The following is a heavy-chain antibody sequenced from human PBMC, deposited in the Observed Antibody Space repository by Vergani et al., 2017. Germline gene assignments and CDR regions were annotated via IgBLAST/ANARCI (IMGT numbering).Heavy chain of an antibody. V-gene: IGHV4-39*01. CDR2: IYYSGST. J-gene: IGHJ5*02. Sequence: QLQLQESGPGLVKPSETLSLTCTVSGGSISSSSYYWGWIRQPPGKGLEWIGSIYYSGSTYYNPSLKSRVTISVDTSKNQFSLKLSSVTAADTAVYYCARSNYDFWSGSVINXFDPWGQGTLVTVSS. CDR1: GGSISSSSYY. CDR3: ARSNYDFWSGSVINXFDP. D-gene: IGHD3-3*01.